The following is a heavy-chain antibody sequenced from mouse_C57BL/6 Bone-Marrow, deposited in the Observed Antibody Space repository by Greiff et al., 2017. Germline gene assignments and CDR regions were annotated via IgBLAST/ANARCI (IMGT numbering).Heavy chain of an antibody. CDR3: ARDRYYGSSYRGFDY. CDR2: ISDGGSYT. V-gene: IGHV5-4*01. CDR1: GFTFSSYA. D-gene: IGHD1-1*01. J-gene: IGHJ2*01. Sequence: EVKLMESGGGLVKPGGSLKLSCAASGFTFSSYAMSWVRQTPEKRLEWVATISDGGSYTYYPDNVKGRFTISRDNAKNNLYLQMSHLKSEDTAMYYCARDRYYGSSYRGFDYWGQGTTHTVSS.